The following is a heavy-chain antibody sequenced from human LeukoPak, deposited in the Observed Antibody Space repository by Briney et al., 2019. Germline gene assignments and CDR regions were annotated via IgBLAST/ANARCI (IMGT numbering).Heavy chain of an antibody. J-gene: IGHJ5*02. Sequence: SETLSLTCAVSGGSMSNYYWTWFRQPAGKGLEWIGRIYTNGRTRYNPSLKSRVTMSVDTSKNQVSMNLRSVTAADTAVYYCARGEESWGQGALVTVSS. CDR2: IYTNGRT. CDR1: GGSMSNYY. D-gene: IGHD3-10*01. V-gene: IGHV4-4*07. CDR3: ARGEES.